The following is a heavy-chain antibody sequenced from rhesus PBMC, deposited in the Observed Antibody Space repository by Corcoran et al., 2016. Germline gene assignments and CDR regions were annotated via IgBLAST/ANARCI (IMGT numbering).Heavy chain of an antibody. CDR3: ATPVYSGGWEGYGLDS. J-gene: IGHJ6*01. D-gene: IGHD6-31*01. CDR2: IGGSSVSP. Sequence: QVQLQESGPGLVQPSETLSLTCAVSGGSISSSNWWRWIRQPPGRGLEWIGYIGGSSVSPDSNPSRSSRVTISTDTSKNHFSLKRSAGTAADTAVYYFATPVYSGGWEGYGLDSWGQGVVVTVSS. CDR1: GGSISSSNW. V-gene: IGHV4-65*01.